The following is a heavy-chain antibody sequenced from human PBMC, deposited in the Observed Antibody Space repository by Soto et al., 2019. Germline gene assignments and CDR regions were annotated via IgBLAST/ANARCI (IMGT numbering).Heavy chain of an antibody. D-gene: IGHD3-22*01. CDR3: ARSPDSSGYYPRWYYYGMDV. V-gene: IGHV4-4*02. J-gene: IGHJ6*02. CDR2: IYHSGST. Sequence: SETLYLTCAVSGGSISSSNWWSWVRQPPGKGLEWIGEIYHSGSTNYNLSLKSRVTISVDKSKNQFSLKLSSVTAADTAVYYCARSPDSSGYYPRWYYYGMDVWGQGTTVT. CDR1: GGSISSSNW.